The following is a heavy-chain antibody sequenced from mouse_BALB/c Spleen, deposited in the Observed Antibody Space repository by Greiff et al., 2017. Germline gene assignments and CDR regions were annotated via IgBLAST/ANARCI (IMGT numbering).Heavy chain of an antibody. CDR1: GFTFSSFG. V-gene: IGHV5-17*02. Sequence: EVHLVESGGGLVQPGGSRKLSCAASGFTFSSFGMHWVRQAPEKGLEWVAYISSGSSTIYYADTVKGRFTISRDNPKNTLFLQMTSLRSEDTAMYYCARGYYGVYYAMDYWGQGTSVTVSS. D-gene: IGHD1-2*01. CDR3: ARGYYGVYYAMDY. CDR2: ISSGSSTI. J-gene: IGHJ4*01.